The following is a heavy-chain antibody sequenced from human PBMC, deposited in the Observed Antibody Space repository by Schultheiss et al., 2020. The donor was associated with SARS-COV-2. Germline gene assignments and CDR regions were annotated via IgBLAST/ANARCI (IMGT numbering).Heavy chain of an antibody. CDR2: INHSGST. J-gene: IGHJ4*02. Sequence: SQTLSLTCTVSGGSISSYYWSWIRQPPGKGLEWIGEINHSGSTNYNPSLKSRVTISVDTSKNQFSLKVRSVTAADTVVYYCARAIQLERRRGYYFDYWGQGTLVTVSS. D-gene: IGHD1-1*01. CDR3: ARAIQLERRRGYYFDY. CDR1: GGSISSYY. V-gene: IGHV4-34*01.